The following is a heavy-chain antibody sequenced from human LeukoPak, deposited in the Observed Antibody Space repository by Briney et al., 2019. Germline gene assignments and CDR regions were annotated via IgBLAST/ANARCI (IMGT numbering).Heavy chain of an antibody. J-gene: IGHJ4*02. CDR2: IYDSRTI. CDR3: ARHDGRSGGTMGALDS. V-gene: IGHV4-39*01. CDR1: GGSISSGSHH. D-gene: IGHD4-23*01. Sequence: SGTLSLTCTVSGGSISSGSHHWGWFRQSPGKGLEWIGSIYDSRTIYYNPSLNSRVTISAVTSKNQFSLQLNSVTAADTAVYYCARHDGRSGGTMGALDSWGQGSLVTVSS.